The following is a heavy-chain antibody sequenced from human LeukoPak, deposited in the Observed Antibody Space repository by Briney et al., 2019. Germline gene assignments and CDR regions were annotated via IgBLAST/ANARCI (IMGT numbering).Heavy chain of an antibody. CDR3: ARDPAYGALDY. CDR2: IKPDGSEK. D-gene: IGHD4-17*01. CDR1: GLTFSRHY. Sequence: GGSLRLSCAASGLTFSRHYMTWVRQTPGKGLEWVANIKPDGSEKGYDDSVKGRFSISRDNAKNSLYLQMNSLRADDTAVYYCARDPAYGALDYWGQGTLVTVSS. J-gene: IGHJ4*02. V-gene: IGHV3-7*01.